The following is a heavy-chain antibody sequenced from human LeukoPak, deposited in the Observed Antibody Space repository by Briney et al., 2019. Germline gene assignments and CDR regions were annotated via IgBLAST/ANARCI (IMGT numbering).Heavy chain of an antibody. D-gene: IGHD5-12*01. V-gene: IGHV1-69*13. J-gene: IGHJ4*02. CDR1: GGTFSSYA. Sequence: SVKVSFKASGGTFSSYAISWVRQAPGQGLEWMGGIIPIFGTANYAQKFQGRVTITADESTSTAYMELSSLRSEDTAVYYCARAPDKYDPWSGYVFGYWGQGTLVTVSS. CDR3: ARAPDKYDPWSGYVFGY. CDR2: IIPIFGTA.